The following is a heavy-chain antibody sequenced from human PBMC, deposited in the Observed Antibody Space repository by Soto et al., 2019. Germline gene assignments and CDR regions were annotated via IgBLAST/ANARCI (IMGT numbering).Heavy chain of an antibody. J-gene: IGHJ6*02. CDR3: ARVLVAVADYSYYDMDV. CDR1: GYTFTSYA. D-gene: IGHD6-19*01. V-gene: IGHV1-3*01. Sequence: QVQLVQSGAEVKKPGASVKVSCKASGYTFTSYAMHWVRQAPGQRLEWMGWINAGNGNTKYSQKFQGRVTITRDTSASTAYMELSSLRSEDTAVYYCARVLVAVADYSYYDMDVWGQGTTVTVCS. CDR2: INAGNGNT.